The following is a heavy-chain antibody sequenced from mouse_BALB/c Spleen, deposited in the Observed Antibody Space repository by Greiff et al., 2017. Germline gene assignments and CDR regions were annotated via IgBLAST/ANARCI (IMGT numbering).Heavy chain of an antibody. J-gene: IGHJ2*01. Sequence: EVQLVESGGGLVKPGGSLKLSCAASGFTFSSYAMSWVRQTPEKRLEWVASISSGGSTYYPDSVKGRFTISRDNARNILYLQMSSLRSEDTAMYYCAREWLQLFDYWGQGTTLTVSS. V-gene: IGHV5-6-5*01. CDR3: AREWLQLFDY. D-gene: IGHD2-2*01. CDR2: ISSGGST. CDR1: GFTFSSYA.